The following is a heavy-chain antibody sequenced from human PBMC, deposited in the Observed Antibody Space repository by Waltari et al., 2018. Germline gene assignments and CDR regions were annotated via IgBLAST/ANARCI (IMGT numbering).Heavy chain of an antibody. CDR2: IHHSGRT. Sequence: QVHLQESGPGLVRPSETLSLTCHASGASLRGGDWWIWVRQSPGKRLEWIGEIHHSGRTNSNPSLKNRLTLSVDESRNQFFLKITSVTAADTALYFCARANGGLIGSWGQGIVVTVSS. CDR1: GASLRGGDW. CDR3: ARANGGLIGS. J-gene: IGHJ5*02. V-gene: IGHV4-4*02. D-gene: IGHD3-16*01.